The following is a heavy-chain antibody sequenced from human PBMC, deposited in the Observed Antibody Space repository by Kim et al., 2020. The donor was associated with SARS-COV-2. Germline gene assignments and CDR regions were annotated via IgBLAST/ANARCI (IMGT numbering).Heavy chain of an antibody. CDR1: GGSFSGYY. V-gene: IGHV4-34*01. Sequence: SETLSLTCAVYGGSFSGYYWSWIRQPPGKGLEWIGEINHSGSTNYNPSLKSRVTISVDTSKNQFSLKLSSVTAADTAVYYCAREYYYASKGWFDPWGQGTLVTVSS. D-gene: IGHD3-10*01. J-gene: IGHJ5*02. CDR3: AREYYYASKGWFDP. CDR2: INHSGST.